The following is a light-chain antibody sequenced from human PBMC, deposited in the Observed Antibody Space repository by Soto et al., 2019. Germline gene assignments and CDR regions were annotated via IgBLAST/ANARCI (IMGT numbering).Light chain of an antibody. CDR2: TTS. Sequence: IQVTQSPSSLSASVGDRVTITCRASQNIFTYLNCYQQRPGKAPNLLIYTTSNLQIGVPSRCSGSGSGSDFTLTISSLQPEDFATYYCQHRYSSPTFGQGTKGEIK. CDR1: QNIFTY. J-gene: IGKJ2*01. CDR3: QHRYSSPT. V-gene: IGKV1-39*01.